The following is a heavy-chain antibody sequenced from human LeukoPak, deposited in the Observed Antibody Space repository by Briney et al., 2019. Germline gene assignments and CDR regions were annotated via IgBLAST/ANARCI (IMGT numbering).Heavy chain of an antibody. Sequence: GGSLRLSCAASGFTFSNAWMNWVRQAPGKGLEWLGRIKTKNEGETTGYAAPMRGRLTISRDDSKNTLYLQMNSLNTEDTAVYYCTSRTLTTNDYWGQGTLVTVSS. CDR2: IKTKNEGETT. J-gene: IGHJ4*02. D-gene: IGHD1-1*01. CDR3: TSRTLTTNDY. V-gene: IGHV3-15*01. CDR1: GFTFSNAW.